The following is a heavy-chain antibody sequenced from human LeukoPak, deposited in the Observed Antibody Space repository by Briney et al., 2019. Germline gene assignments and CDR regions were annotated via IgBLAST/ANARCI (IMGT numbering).Heavy chain of an antibody. V-gene: IGHV6-1*01. J-gene: IGHJ4*02. CDR1: GDSVSSNSAA. CDR2: TYYRSKWHT. CDR3: ARSTGPIDY. D-gene: IGHD1-1*01. Sequence: SQTLSLTCAISGDSVSSNSAAWNWIRQSPSRGLERLGRTYYRSKWHTYYAASVKSRIAINRDTSKNQFSLQLNSVTPEDTAVYYCARSTGPIDYWGQGTLVTVSS.